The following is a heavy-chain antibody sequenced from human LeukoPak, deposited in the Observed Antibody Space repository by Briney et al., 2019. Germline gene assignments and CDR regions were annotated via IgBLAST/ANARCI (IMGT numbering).Heavy chain of an antibody. CDR1: GFTFSSYS. J-gene: IGHJ4*02. CDR2: ISSSSSYI. CDR3: ARGGTRGDDY. Sequence: GGSLRLSCAASGFTFSSYSMNWVRQAPGKGLEWVSYISSSSSYIYYADSVKGRFTISRDNAKNSLYLQMNRLRAEDTAVYYCARGGTRGDDYWGEGTLVTVSS. D-gene: IGHD1-14*01. V-gene: IGHV3-21*01.